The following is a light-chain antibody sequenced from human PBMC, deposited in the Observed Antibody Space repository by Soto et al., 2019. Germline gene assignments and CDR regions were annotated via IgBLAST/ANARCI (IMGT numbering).Light chain of an antibody. V-gene: IGLV2-14*01. Sequence: QSALTQPASVSGSPGQSITISCTGTSSDVGAYNYVSWYQQRPGKAPKLIIYDVTNRPSGVSNHFSGSKSGNTASLTISGLQTEDEADYYCSSYTSSTTRVFGGGTQLTVL. J-gene: IGLJ2*01. CDR3: SSYTSSTTRV. CDR2: DVT. CDR1: SSDVGAYNY.